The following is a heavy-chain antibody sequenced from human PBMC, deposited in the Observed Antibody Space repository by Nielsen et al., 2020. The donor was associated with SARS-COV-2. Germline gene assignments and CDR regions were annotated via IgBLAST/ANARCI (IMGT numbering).Heavy chain of an antibody. CDR2: IYPGDSDT. V-gene: IGHV5-51*01. CDR1: GYSFTTSW. D-gene: IGHD5-18*01. Sequence: GGSLRLSCKGSGYSFTTSWIGWVRQMPGKGLEWMGIIYPGDSDTRYSPSFQGQVTISADKSITTAYLQWSSLKASDTAMYYCARHASGYSSAFDYWGQGTLVTVSS. CDR3: ARHASGYSSAFDY. J-gene: IGHJ4*02.